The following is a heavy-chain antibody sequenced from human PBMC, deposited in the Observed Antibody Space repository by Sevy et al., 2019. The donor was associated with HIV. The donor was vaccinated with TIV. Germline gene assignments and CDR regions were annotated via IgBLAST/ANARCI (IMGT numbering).Heavy chain of an antibody. CDR2: IYCGGST. D-gene: IGHD3-16*01. V-gene: IGHV4-39*01. Sequence: SETLSLTCIVSGGPISTCTNFWGWIRQPPGKGLEWIGSIYCGGSTYYNPSLQSRVAISVDTSKNQFSLKVNSVSAADTAVYYCARGRITFFDDWGQGALVTVSS. CDR3: ARGRITFFDD. J-gene: IGHJ4*02. CDR1: GGPISTCTNF.